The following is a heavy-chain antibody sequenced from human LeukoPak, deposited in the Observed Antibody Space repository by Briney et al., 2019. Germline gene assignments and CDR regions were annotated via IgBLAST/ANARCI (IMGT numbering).Heavy chain of an antibody. D-gene: IGHD6-6*01. CDR3: ARDSRTYSSSSGYDY. CDR1: GFTVSSNY. J-gene: IGHJ4*02. CDR2: IYSGGST. Sequence: PGGSLRLSCVASGFTVSSNYMSWVRQAPGKGLEWVSVIYSGGSTYYADSVKGRFTISRDNSKNTLYRQMNSLGAEDTAVYYCARDSRTYSSSSGYDYWGQGTLVTVSS. V-gene: IGHV3-53*01.